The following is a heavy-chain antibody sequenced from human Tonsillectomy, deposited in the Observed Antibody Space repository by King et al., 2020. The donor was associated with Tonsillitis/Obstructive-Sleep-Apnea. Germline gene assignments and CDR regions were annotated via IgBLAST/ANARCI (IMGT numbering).Heavy chain of an antibody. CDR2: IYPGDSDT. J-gene: IGHJ3*02. D-gene: IGHD3-10*01. CDR1: GYSFTSYW. CDR3: ARVSVRGVIISPDAFDI. V-gene: IGHV5-51*01. Sequence: QLVQSGAEVKKPGESLKISCKGSGYSFTSYWIGWVRQMPGKGLEWMGIIYPGDSDTRYSPSFQGQVTISAEKSISTAYLQWSSLKASDTAMYYWARVSVRGVIISPDAFDIWGQGTMVTVSS.